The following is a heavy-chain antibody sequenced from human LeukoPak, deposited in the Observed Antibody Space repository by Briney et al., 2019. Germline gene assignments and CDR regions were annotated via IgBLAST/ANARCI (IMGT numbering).Heavy chain of an antibody. D-gene: IGHD5-18*01. CDR2: IYTSGST. V-gene: IGHV4-61*02. Sequence: PSQTLSLTCTVSGGSISSGSYYWSWIRQPAGKGLEWIGRIYTSGSTNYNPSLKSRVTISVDTSKNQFSLKLSSVTAADTAVYYCARLYGYGLHCYYYMDVWGKGTTVTISS. CDR3: ARLYGYGLHCYYYMDV. J-gene: IGHJ6*03. CDR1: GGSISSGSYY.